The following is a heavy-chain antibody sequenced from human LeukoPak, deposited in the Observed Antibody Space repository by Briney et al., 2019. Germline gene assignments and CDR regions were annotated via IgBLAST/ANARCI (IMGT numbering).Heavy chain of an antibody. CDR1: GGSISTYY. Sequence: PSETLSLTCTVSGGSISTYYWSWIRQPPGKGLECLGFIFHTGTTHYNPSLKSRVTISVDTSKNQFSLKLSSVTAADTAIYYCARTYCSTNACPFDCWGQGTLVTVSS. V-gene: IGHV4-59*08. D-gene: IGHD2-2*01. CDR3: ARTYCSTNACPFDC. CDR2: IFHTGTT. J-gene: IGHJ4*02.